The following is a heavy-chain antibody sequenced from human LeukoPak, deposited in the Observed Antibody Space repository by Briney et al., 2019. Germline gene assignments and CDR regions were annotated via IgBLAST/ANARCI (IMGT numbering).Heavy chain of an antibody. Sequence: GGSLRLSCAASDFAFSSNWMNWVRQAPGKGLEWWANINGDGRDTHYVGSVRGRFTISRDNADTSLDLRMHNLRGDDTAVYYCARGVSSAIDWWGQGTLVTVSS. CDR2: INGDGRDT. J-gene: IGHJ4*02. D-gene: IGHD3-10*01. CDR3: ARGVSSAIDW. CDR1: DFAFSSNW. V-gene: IGHV3-7*01.